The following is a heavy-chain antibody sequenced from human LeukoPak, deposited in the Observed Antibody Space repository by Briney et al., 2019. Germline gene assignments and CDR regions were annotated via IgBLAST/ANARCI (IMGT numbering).Heavy chain of an antibody. Sequence: GGSLRLSCVASGFTFSSYWMNWVRQAPGKGLEWVANIKQDGSEKNYVDSVKGRFTISRDNAKNSPYLQMDSLRAEDTAVYYCARRLAVAGTGYWGQGTLVTVSS. CDR3: ARRLAVAGTGY. J-gene: IGHJ4*02. D-gene: IGHD6-19*01. CDR2: IKQDGSEK. V-gene: IGHV3-7*01. CDR1: GFTFSSYW.